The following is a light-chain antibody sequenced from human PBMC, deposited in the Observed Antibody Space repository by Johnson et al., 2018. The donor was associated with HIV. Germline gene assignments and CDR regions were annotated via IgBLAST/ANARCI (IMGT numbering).Light chain of an antibody. CDR3: GAWDSSLSAHFV. CDR1: SSNIGNNY. CDR2: DNN. Sequence: QSVLTQPPSVSAAPGQKVTIPCSGSSSNIGNNYVSWYQQLPGTVPKLLIYDNNKRPSGIPDRFSASKSGTSATLVITGLQTGDEAYYYCGAWDSSLSAHFVFGTGTKVTVL. J-gene: IGLJ1*01. V-gene: IGLV1-51*01.